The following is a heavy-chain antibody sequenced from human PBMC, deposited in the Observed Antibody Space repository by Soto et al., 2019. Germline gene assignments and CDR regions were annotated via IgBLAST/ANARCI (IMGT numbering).Heavy chain of an antibody. V-gene: IGHV3-33*01. D-gene: IGHD2-2*01. CDR3: ARDRGQFMYPWDY. J-gene: IGHJ4*02. CDR1: RFMLTSHS. Sequence: GGSLRRSCASARFMLTSHSRQYGLQAPGKGLEWVAVIWSDGNKRYYADSVKGRFTISRDNAHNSVYLQMNSLRLDDTAVYYCARDRGQFMYPWDYWGPGTLVTVSS. CDR2: IWSDGNKR.